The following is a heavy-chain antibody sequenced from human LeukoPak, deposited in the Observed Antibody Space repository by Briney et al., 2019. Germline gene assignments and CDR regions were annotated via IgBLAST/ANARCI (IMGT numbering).Heavy chain of an antibody. V-gene: IGHV3-7*01. CDR1: GFTFSSYW. J-gene: IGHJ3*02. CDR3: ARDAFSRVSVFGVVSDAFDI. D-gene: IGHD3-3*01. CDR2: IKQDGSEK. Sequence: PGGSLRLSCAVSGFTFSSYWMTWVRQAPGKGLEWVANIKQDGSEKYYVDPVKGRITISRDNAKNSLYLQMNSLRAEDTAVYYCARDAFSRVSVFGVVSDAFDIWGQGTMVTVSS.